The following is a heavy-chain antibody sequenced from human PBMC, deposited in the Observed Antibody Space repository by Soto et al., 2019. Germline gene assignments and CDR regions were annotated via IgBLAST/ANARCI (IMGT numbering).Heavy chain of an antibody. V-gene: IGHV1-24*01. CDR1: VYTLNELS. CDR3: ATDRATTRRKPFRY. D-gene: IGHD1-26*01. Sequence: ASVKVSCKVSVYTLNELSMHWVRQDHGKGLEWMGGFDPEDGETIYAQKFQGRVTMTEDTSTDTAYMELSSLRSEDTAVYYCATDRATTRRKPFRYWGQGTLVTVSS. CDR2: FDPEDGET. J-gene: IGHJ4*02.